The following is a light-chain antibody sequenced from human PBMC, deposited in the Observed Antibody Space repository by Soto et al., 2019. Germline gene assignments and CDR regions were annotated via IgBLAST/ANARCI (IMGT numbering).Light chain of an antibody. V-gene: IGLV1-47*01. CDR3: AAWDDSLSGRGV. J-gene: IGLJ2*01. CDR1: SSNIGSNY. CDR2: RNN. Sequence: QSVLTQPPSASGTPGQRVTISCSGSSSNIGSNYEYWYQQLPGTAPKLLIYRNNQRPSGVPDRFSGSKSGTSASLAISGLRSEDEADYYCAAWDDSLSGRGVFGGGTKVTVL.